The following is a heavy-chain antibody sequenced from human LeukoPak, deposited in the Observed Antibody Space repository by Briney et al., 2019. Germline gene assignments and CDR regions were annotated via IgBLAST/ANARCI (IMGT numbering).Heavy chain of an antibody. Sequence: PGGSLRISCAVSGFTVTSNYMSWVRQAPGKGLEWVSVVYSGGTTYYADSVKGRFAISRDNSKNTLYLQMNSLRAEDTAVYYCASMGYDILTGYPSWFDPWGQGTLVTVSS. D-gene: IGHD3-9*01. J-gene: IGHJ5*02. CDR1: GFTVTSNY. CDR3: ASMGYDILTGYPSWFDP. V-gene: IGHV3-53*01. CDR2: VYSGGTT.